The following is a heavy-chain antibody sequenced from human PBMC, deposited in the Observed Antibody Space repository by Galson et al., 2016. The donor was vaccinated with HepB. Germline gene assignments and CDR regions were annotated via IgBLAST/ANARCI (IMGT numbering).Heavy chain of an antibody. J-gene: IGHJ3*02. D-gene: IGHD2-21*02. CDR1: GFIFSGYW. Sequence: SLRLSCAASGFIFSGYWMHWVRQVPGKGLVWVSRIKSDGSSRTYADSVKGRFTISRDNAKSTLYLHMNSLRDDDTAVYYCAREGVTVDAFDIWAKGQWSPSLQ. CDR2: IKSDGSSR. CDR3: AREGVTVDAFDI. V-gene: IGHV3-74*01.